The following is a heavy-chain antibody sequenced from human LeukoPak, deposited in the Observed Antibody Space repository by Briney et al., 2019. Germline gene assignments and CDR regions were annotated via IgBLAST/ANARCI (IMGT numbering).Heavy chain of an antibody. CDR3: TRLGVTTELDYCDY. Sequence: GVPLSLSCAASGFTVRNYYMPWARKARGKGLEWLSVIYNDGRTFYADSVRGRFTISRDTSKNTLNLQMDNLRDEDTAVYYCTRLGVTTELDYCDYWGQGALVTVSS. CDR2: IYNDGRT. J-gene: IGHJ4*02. V-gene: IGHV3-66*01. D-gene: IGHD4-17*01. CDR1: GFTVRNYY.